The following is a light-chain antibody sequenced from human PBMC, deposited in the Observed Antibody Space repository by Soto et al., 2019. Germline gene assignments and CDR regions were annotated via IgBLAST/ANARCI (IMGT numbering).Light chain of an antibody. CDR2: EVT. J-gene: IGLJ1*01. CDR3: SSFTSTSTLV. CDR1: SSDVGDYNY. V-gene: IGLV2-14*01. Sequence: QSVLTQPASISGSPGQSITISCTGTSSDVGDYNYVSWYQHHPGKAPKVMIYEVTNRPSGVSNRFSGSKSGNTASLTISGLQAEDEADYYCSSFTSTSTLVFGTGTKVTAL.